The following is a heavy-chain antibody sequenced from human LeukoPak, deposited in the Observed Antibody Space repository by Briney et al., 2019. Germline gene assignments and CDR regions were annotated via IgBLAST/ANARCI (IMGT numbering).Heavy chain of an antibody. CDR2: ISSSGSTI. D-gene: IGHD6-13*01. CDR1: GFTFSSYE. V-gene: IGHV3-48*03. J-gene: IGHJ4*02. Sequence: GGSLRLSCAASGFTFSSYEMNWVRQAPRKGLEWVSYISSSGSTIYYADSVKGRFTISRDNAKNSLYLQMNSLRAEDTAVYYCARVQQLVQGNDYWGQGTLVTVSS. CDR3: ARVQQLVQGNDY.